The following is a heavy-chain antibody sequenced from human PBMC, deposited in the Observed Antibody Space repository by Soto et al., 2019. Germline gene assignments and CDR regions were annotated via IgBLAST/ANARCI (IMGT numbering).Heavy chain of an antibody. D-gene: IGHD1-26*01. V-gene: IGHV3-23*01. Sequence: QLLESGGGLVQTGGSLRLSCTASGFTFSNYAMSWVRQAPGKGLEWVSGIRSRGESTYYADSVKGRLTISRDNSKNMLYLKINSRRAEDTAVYYCAKGGRRVLLPMDVWGQGTTVTVSS. CDR2: IRSRGEST. CDR3: AKGGRRVLLPMDV. CDR1: GFTFSNYA. J-gene: IGHJ6*02.